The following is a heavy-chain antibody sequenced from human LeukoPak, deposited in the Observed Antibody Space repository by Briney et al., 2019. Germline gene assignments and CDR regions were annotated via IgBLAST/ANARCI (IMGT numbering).Heavy chain of an antibody. CDR2: ISASGATI. V-gene: IGHV3-11*04. Sequence: GGSLRLSCAASGFTFRNYYMTWIRQAPGKGLEWVSYISASGATIYYGDSVRGRFTISRDNAKNSLYLDMNTLKAEDTAVYYCARDPSWEILSYFDYWGQGTLVTVSS. J-gene: IGHJ4*02. D-gene: IGHD1-26*01. CDR1: GFTFRNYY. CDR3: ARDPSWEILSYFDY.